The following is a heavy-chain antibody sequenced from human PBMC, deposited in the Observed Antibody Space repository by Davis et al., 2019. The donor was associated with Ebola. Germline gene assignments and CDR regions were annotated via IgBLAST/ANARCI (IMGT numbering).Heavy chain of an antibody. J-gene: IGHJ6*02. CDR2: VDYSGTT. CDR1: GASIDRNY. CDR3: ARLTLGYSYGRGDYYYYGMDV. Sequence: SETLSLTCTVSGASIDRNYWSWIRQPPEKGPEYIGHVDYSGTTNYNPSLRSRVSMSIDTSKNHFSLRLRSVTAADTAVYYCARLTLGYSYGRGDYYYYGMDVWGQGTTVTVSS. V-gene: IGHV4-59*01. D-gene: IGHD5-18*01.